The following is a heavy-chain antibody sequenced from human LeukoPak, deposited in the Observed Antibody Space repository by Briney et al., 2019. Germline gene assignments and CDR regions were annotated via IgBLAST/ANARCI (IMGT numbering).Heavy chain of an antibody. J-gene: IGHJ3*02. CDR3: TRGKNFRADAFDI. CDR2: IWYDGSNK. V-gene: IGHV3-33*01. Sequence: GRSLRLSCAASGFTFSGSSMHWVRQAPGKGLEWVAVIWYDGSNKNYVDSVKGRFTISRVNPKNTLYLQMNSLRAEDTAVYYCTRGKNFRADAFDIWGQGTMVTVSS. CDR1: GFTFSGSS. D-gene: IGHD2/OR15-2a*01.